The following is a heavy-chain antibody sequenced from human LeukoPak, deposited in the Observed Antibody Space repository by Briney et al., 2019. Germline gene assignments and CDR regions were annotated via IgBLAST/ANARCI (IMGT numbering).Heavy chain of an antibody. D-gene: IGHD1-7*01. V-gene: IGHV3-30-3*02. CDR1: EFTFSNYA. J-gene: IGHJ4*02. CDR2: ISYDGNTI. CDR3: AKLRSKLVDY. Sequence: GGSLRLSCAASEFTFSNYALHWVRQAPGKGLQWVAVISYDGNTIHYADSVKGRFIISRDTSKNTLYLQMNSLRAEDTAVYYCAKLRSKLVDYWGQGTLVTVSS.